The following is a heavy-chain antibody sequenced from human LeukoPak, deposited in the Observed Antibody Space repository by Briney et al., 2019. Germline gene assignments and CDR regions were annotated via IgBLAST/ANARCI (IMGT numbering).Heavy chain of an antibody. CDR2: TYYRSKWYN. V-gene: IGHV6-1*01. D-gene: IGHD6-19*01. J-gene: IGHJ4*02. CDR1: GDSVSSKNGA. Sequence: SQTLSLTCVVSGDSVSSKNGAWNWIRQSPSRGLEWLGRTYYRSKWYNDYAESMEGRMTISQDTSKNQYSLHLNSVTLDDTAVYYCARDFGTTGWHTFDYWGQGTLVTVSS. CDR3: ARDFGTTGWHTFDY.